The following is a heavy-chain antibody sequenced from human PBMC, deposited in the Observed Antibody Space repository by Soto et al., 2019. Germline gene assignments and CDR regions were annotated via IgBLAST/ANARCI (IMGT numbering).Heavy chain of an antibody. D-gene: IGHD3-9*01. CDR3: ASGGRYFDWLLGDAFDI. J-gene: IGHJ3*02. Sequence: KFQGRVTLTRDTSASTAYMELSSLRSEDTAVYYCASGGRYFDWLLGDAFDIWGQGTMVTVSS. V-gene: IGHV1-3*01.